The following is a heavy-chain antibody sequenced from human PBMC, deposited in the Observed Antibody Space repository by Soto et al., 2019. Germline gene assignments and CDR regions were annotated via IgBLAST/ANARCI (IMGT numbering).Heavy chain of an antibody. D-gene: IGHD2-15*01. J-gene: IGHJ5*02. V-gene: IGHV3-74*01. Sequence: PGGSLRLSCAASGFTFSSYWMHWVRQAPGKGLVWVSRINSDGSSTSYADSAKGRFTISRDNAKNTLYLQMNSLRAEDTAVYYCARFLGYCSGGSCHNWFDPWGQGTLVTVSS. CDR2: INSDGSST. CDR1: GFTFSSYW. CDR3: ARFLGYCSGGSCHNWFDP.